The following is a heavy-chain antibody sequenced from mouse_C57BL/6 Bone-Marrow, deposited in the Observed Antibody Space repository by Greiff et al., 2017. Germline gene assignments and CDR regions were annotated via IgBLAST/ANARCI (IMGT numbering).Heavy chain of an antibody. J-gene: IGHJ2*01. CDR1: GFSLTSYG. CDR2: IWSGGST. CDR3: DRNRCNSGY. Sequence: VQLQQSGPGLVQPSQSLSITCTVSGFSLTSYGVHWVRQSPGTGLEWLWVIWSGGSTDYNAALISRLSIREDNTKSQVFFKMNSLQADDTALYYGDRNRCNSGYGGQGTTLTVSS. V-gene: IGHV2-2*01. D-gene: IGHD4-1*02.